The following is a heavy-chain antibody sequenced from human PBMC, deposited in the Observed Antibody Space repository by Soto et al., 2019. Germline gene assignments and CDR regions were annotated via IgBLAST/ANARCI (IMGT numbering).Heavy chain of an antibody. Sequence: SETLSLTCAVSGDSISSGAWWSWVRQSPGKGLQWIGEIYHSGNTRNNPSLKSRVTMSVDKSNNQFSLKRSSVTAADTAVYYCAGLSSSGWPIDYWGQGTLVTVSS. D-gene: IGHD6-19*01. J-gene: IGHJ4*02. V-gene: IGHV4-4*02. CDR1: GDSISSGAW. CDR3: AGLSSSGWPIDY. CDR2: IYHSGNT.